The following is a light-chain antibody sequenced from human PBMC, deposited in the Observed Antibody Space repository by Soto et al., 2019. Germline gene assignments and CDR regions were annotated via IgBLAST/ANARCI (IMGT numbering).Light chain of an antibody. CDR1: SSDVGGYNY. CDR3: SSYTSSSTYG. Sequence: LTQPASVSGSPGQSITISCTGTSSDVGGYNYVSWYQQHPGKAPKLMIYDVSNRPSGVSNRFSGSKSGNTASLTISGLQAEDEADYYCSSYTSSSTYGFGTGTKVTVL. V-gene: IGLV2-14*01. CDR2: DVS. J-gene: IGLJ1*01.